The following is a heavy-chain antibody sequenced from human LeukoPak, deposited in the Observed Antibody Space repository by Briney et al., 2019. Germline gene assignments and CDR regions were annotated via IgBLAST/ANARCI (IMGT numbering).Heavy chain of an antibody. CDR1: GYSFTSYW. J-gene: IGHJ4*02. V-gene: IGHV5-51*01. CDR2: IYPGDSDT. D-gene: IGHD2-2*01. Sequence: GESLKISCKGSGYSFTSYWIGWVRQMPGKGLEWMGIIYPGDSDTRYSPSFQGQVTISADKSISTAYLQWSSLKASDTAMYYCARHRGLYCSSTSCSLDYWGQGTLVTVSS. CDR3: ARHRGLYCSSTSCSLDY.